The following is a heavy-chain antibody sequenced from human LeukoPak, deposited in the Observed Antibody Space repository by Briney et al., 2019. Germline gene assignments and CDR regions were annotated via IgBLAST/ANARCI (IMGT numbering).Heavy chain of an antibody. J-gene: IGHJ6*03. CDR3: ARVAIVVAPAAIRANYYYYYMDV. CDR1: GYTFTSYG. CDR2: ISAYNGNT. V-gene: IGHV1-18*01. D-gene: IGHD2-2*02. Sequence: WASVKVSCKASGYTFTSYGIGWVRQAPGQGLEWMGWISAYNGNTNYAQKLQGRVTMTTDTSTSTAYMELRSLRSDDTAVYYCARVAIVVAPAAIRANYYYYYMDVWGKGTTVTVSS.